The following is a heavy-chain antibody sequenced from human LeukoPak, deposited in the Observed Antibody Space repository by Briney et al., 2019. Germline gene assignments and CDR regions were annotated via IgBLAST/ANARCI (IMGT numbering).Heavy chain of an antibody. CDR1: GFSFNNYG. CDR3: ARDNTSYFDY. V-gene: IGHV3-33*01. CDR2: IWYDGSKE. Sequence: QSGGSLRLSCAVSGFSFNNYGMDWVRQAPGKGLEWVAVIWYDGSKEYYADSVKGRFTISRDNSKNTLYLQMDSLRAEDTAVCYCARDNTSYFDYWGQGIRVTVSS. J-gene: IGHJ4*02.